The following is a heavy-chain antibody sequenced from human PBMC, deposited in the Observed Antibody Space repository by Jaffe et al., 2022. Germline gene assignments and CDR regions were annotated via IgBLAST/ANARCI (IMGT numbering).Heavy chain of an antibody. V-gene: IGHV1-3*01. Sequence: QVQLVQSGAEVKKPGASVKVSCKASGYTFTSYAMHWVRQAPGQRLEWMGWINAGNGNTKYSQKFQGRVTITRDTSASTAYMELSSLRSEDTAVYYCARQTIAAAGTDYYYYMDVWGKGTTVTVSS. CDR3: ARQTIAAAGTDYYYYMDV. CDR2: INAGNGNT. CDR1: GYTFTSYA. D-gene: IGHD6-13*01. J-gene: IGHJ6*03.